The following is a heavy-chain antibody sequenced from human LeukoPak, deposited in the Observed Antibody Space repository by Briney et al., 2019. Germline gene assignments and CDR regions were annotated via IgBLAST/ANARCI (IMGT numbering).Heavy chain of an antibody. CDR2: IIPIFGTA. CDR1: GGTFSSYA. CDR3: ATLTGGGYYDSSDKGGY. J-gene: IGHJ4*02. Sequence: GASVNVSCKASGGTFSSYAISWVRQAPGQGLEWMGGIIPIFGTANYAQKFQGRVTITTDESTSTAYMELSSLRSEDTAVYYCATLTGGGYYDSSDKGGYWGQGTLVTVSS. D-gene: IGHD3-22*01. V-gene: IGHV1-69*05.